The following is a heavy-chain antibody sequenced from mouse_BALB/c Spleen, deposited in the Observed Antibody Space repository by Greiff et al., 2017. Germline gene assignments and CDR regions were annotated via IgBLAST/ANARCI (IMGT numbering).Heavy chain of an antibody. D-gene: IGHD2-10*02. V-gene: IGHV1-87*01. J-gene: IGHJ4*01. CDR2: IYPGDGDT. Sequence: QVQLQQSGAELARPGASVKLSCTASGYTFTSYWMQWVKQRPGQGLEWIGAIYPGDGDTRYTQKFKGKATLTADKSSSTAYMQLSSLASEDSAVYYCARSYGKGDLAMDYWGQGTSVTVSS. CDR1: GYTFTSYW. CDR3: ARSYGKGDLAMDY.